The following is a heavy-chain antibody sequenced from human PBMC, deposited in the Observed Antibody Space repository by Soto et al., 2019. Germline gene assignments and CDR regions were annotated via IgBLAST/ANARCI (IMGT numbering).Heavy chain of an antibody. D-gene: IGHD3-10*01. CDR3: ARRGFSGDMDF. Sequence: SETLSLTCAVYGGSFSGYYWSWIRQPPGKGLEWIGEINHSGSTNYNPSLKSRVTISVDTSKNQFSLKLSSVTAADTAVYYCARRGFSGDMDFRGKGSSVTVSS. CDR1: GGSFSGYY. J-gene: IGHJ6*03. V-gene: IGHV4-34*01. CDR2: INHSGST.